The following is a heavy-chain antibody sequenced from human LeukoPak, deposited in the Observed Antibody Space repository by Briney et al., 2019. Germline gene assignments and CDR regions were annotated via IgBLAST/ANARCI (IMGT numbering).Heavy chain of an antibody. CDR1: GFTFSIYG. V-gene: IGHV3-30*03. J-gene: IGHJ4*02. D-gene: IGHD3-22*01. CDR2: ISYHGNNK. CDR3: ARCPESSGYYYELDS. Sequence: PGRSLRLSCAASGFTFSIYGMHWVRQAPGKGLEWVAVISYHGNNKYYADSVKGRFTISRDNPKNTPYLQMNSLRAEDTAVYYCARCPESSGYYYELDSWGQGTLVTVSS.